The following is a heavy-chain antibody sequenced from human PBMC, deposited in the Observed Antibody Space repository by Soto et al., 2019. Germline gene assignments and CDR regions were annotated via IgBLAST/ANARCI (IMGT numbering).Heavy chain of an antibody. D-gene: IGHD3-22*01. CDR2: INHSGST. V-gene: IGHV4-34*01. J-gene: IGHJ4*02. CDR1: GGSFSGYY. Sequence: LSLTCAVYGGSFSGYYWSWIRQPPGKGLEWIGEINHSGSTNYNPSLKSRVTISVDTSKNQFSLKLSSVTAADTAVYYCAKLYYYDSNWGQGTLVTVSS. CDR3: AKLYYYDSN.